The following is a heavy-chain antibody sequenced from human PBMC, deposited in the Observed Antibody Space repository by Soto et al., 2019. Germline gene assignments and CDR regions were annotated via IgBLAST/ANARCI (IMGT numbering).Heavy chain of an antibody. CDR3: ARDWPNWNYLPGPYYYYMDV. Sequence: QVQLVQSGAEVKKPGSSVKVSCKASGGTFSSYTISWVRQAPGQGLEWMGGIIPILGIANYAQKFQGSVKITTDKSAGTAYMELSSLRSEATAVYYCARDWPNWNYLPGPYYYYMDVWGKGTTVTVSS. CDR2: IIPILGIA. J-gene: IGHJ6*03. CDR1: GGTFSSYT. D-gene: IGHD1-7*01. V-gene: IGHV1-69*08.